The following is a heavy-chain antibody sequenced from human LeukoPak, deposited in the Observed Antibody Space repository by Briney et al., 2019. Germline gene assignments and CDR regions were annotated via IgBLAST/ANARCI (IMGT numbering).Heavy chain of an antibody. CDR1: GFTFSSYA. Sequence: GGSLRLSCAASGFTFSSYAMSWVRQAPGKGLEWVSAIGGSGGSTYYADSVKGRFTISRDNSQNTLYLQMDSLRAEDTAVYYCAKDSSLASFDYWGQGTLVTVSS. CDR2: IGGSGGST. J-gene: IGHJ4*02. V-gene: IGHV3-23*01. D-gene: IGHD3-3*02. CDR3: AKDSSLASFDY.